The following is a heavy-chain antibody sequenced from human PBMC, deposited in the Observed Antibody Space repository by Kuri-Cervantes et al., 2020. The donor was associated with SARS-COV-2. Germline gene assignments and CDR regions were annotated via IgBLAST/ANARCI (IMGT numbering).Heavy chain of an antibody. CDR2: IYYSGST. Sequence: GSLRPSCTVSVGSISNSSYYWGWIRQPPGKGLDGIGSIYYSGSTYYNPSLKSRVTISVDTPKNQFSLKLSSVTAADTAVYYCARVGAVVPAATYYFDNWGQGTLVTVSS. V-gene: IGHV4-39*07. CDR3: ARVGAVVPAATYYFDN. J-gene: IGHJ4*02. CDR1: VGSISNSSYY. D-gene: IGHD2-2*01.